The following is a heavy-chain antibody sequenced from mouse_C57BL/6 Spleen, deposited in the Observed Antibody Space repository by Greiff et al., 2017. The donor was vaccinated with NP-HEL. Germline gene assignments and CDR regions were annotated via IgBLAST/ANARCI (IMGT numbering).Heavy chain of an antibody. Sequence: QVHVKQPGTELVKPGASVKLSCKASGYTFTSYWMHWVKQRPGQGLEWIGNINPSNGGTNYNEKFKSKATLTVDKSSSTAYMQLSSLTSEDSAVYYCARYGSSWSYIDYWGQGTTLTVSS. J-gene: IGHJ2*01. CDR1: GYTFTSYW. D-gene: IGHD1-1*01. V-gene: IGHV1-53*01. CDR3: ARYGSSWSYIDY. CDR2: INPSNGGT.